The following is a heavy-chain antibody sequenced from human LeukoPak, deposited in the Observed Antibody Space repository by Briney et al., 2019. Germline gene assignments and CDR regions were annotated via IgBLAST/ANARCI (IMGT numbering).Heavy chain of an antibody. Sequence: GASVKVSCKASGYTFTSYGISWGRQAPGQGLEWMGWISAYNGNTNYAQKLQGRVTMTTDTSTSTAYMELRSLRSDDTAVYYCARDGRIAVAGSQDYFDYWGQGTLVTVSS. CDR1: GYTFTSYG. J-gene: IGHJ4*02. D-gene: IGHD6-19*01. V-gene: IGHV1-18*01. CDR3: ARDGRIAVAGSQDYFDY. CDR2: ISAYNGNT.